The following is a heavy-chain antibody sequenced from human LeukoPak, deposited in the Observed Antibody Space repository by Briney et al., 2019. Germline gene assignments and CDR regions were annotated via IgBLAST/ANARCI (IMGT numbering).Heavy chain of an antibody. D-gene: IGHD3-9*01. CDR2: INHSGRT. CDR3: ARVIRTTGYYSNPKSGSFDF. J-gene: IGHJ4*02. CDR1: GGSFSGYY. Sequence: SETLSLTCAVYGGSFSGYYWTWIRQPPGKGLEWIGEINHSGRTNYNPSLKSRVTISVDTSKNQFSLKLSSVTAADTAVYYCARVIRTTGYYSNPKSGSFDFWGQGTLVTVSS. V-gene: IGHV4-34*01.